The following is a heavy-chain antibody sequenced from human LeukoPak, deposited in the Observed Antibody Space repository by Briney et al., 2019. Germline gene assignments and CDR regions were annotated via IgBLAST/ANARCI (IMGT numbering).Heavy chain of an antibody. CDR1: GFTFSSCS. CDR2: ISSGSIYI. J-gene: IGHJ4*02. V-gene: IGHV3-21*01. D-gene: IGHD3-22*01. Sequence: PGGSLRLSCAASGFTFSSCSMSWVRQAPGEGLEWVSSISSGSIYIYYADSVKGRFTISRDNAKNSLYLQMNSLGAEDTAVYFCAREAAYSSDPYYFDYWGQGTLVTVSS. CDR3: AREAAYSSDPYYFDY.